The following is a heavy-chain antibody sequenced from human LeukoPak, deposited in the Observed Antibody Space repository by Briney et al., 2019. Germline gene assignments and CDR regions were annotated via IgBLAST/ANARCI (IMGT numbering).Heavy chain of an antibody. Sequence: GASVKVSCKASGGTSSNYAISWVRQAPGQGLEWMGWINPNSGGTNYAQKFQGRVTMTRDTSISTAYMELSRLRSDDTAVYYCARAVGTIAAAGSDYWGQGTLVTVSS. J-gene: IGHJ4*02. CDR3: ARAVGTIAAAGSDY. D-gene: IGHD6-13*01. V-gene: IGHV1-2*02. CDR2: INPNSGGT. CDR1: GGTSSNYA.